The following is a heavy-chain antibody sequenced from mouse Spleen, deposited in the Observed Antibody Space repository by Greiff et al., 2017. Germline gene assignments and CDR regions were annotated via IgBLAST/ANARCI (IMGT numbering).Heavy chain of an antibody. J-gene: IGHJ4*01. CDR2: IWSDGST. Sequence: VQLKETGPGLVAPSQSLSITCTVSGFSLTSYGVHWVRQPPGKGLEWLAVIWSDGSTNYNSALKSRLSISKDNSKSQVFLKLNSLQTGDTAMYYCARHTVGFYAMDYWGQGTSVTVSS. V-gene: IGHV2-6-1*01. D-gene: IGHD1-1*01. CDR3: ARHTVGFYAMDY. CDR1: GFSLTSYG.